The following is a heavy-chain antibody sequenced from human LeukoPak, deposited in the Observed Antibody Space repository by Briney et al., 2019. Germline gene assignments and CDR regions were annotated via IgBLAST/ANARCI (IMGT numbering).Heavy chain of an antibody. CDR2: IYYSGST. CDR3: ARSFGDGDYSYFDY. V-gene: IGHV4-59*08. J-gene: IGHJ4*02. CDR1: GGSISSYY. D-gene: IGHD4-17*01. Sequence: SETLSLTCTVSGGSISSYYWSWIRQPPGKGLEWIGYIYYSGSTNCNPSLKSRVTISVDTSKNQFSLKLSSVTAADTAVYYCARSFGDGDYSYFDYWAREPWSPSPQ.